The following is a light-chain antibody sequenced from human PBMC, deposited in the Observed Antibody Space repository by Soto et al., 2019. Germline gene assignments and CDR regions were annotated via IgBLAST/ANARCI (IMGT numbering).Light chain of an antibody. V-gene: IGKV3-20*01. CDR3: QYYGSSPRT. Sequence: EIVMTQSPATLSLSPGERATLSCRASQSVTSYIAWYQQKPGQAPRLLIYGTSNRATGIPDRFSGSGSGPDFSLIISRLEPEDFAVYYCQYYGSSPRTFGQGTKVDI. J-gene: IGKJ1*01. CDR1: QSVTSY. CDR2: GTS.